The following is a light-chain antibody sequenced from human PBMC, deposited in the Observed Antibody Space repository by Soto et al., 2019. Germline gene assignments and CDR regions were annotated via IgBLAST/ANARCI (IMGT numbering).Light chain of an antibody. CDR3: QQYNSYPWT. V-gene: IGKV1-5*01. Sequence: DIQMTQSPSTLSASVGERVTITCRASQRISSWLAWYQQKPGKAPKLLIYDASSLQSGVPTRFSGSGSGTEFTLSISSLQPDDFATYYCQQYNSYPWTFVQGTKVEIK. CDR1: QRISSW. CDR2: DAS. J-gene: IGKJ1*01.